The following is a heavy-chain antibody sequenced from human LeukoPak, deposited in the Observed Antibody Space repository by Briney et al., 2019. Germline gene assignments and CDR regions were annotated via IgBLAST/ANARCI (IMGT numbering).Heavy chain of an antibody. CDR2: IKQDGSEK. D-gene: IGHD1-26*01. Sequence: GGSLRLSCAASGFTFSSYWMSWVRQALGKGLEWVANIKQDGSEKYYVDSVKGRFTISRDNAKNSLYLQMNSLRAEDTAVYYCARDTVGATPSYYYYGMDVWGQGTTVTVSS. J-gene: IGHJ6*02. CDR1: GFTFSSYW. V-gene: IGHV3-7*01. CDR3: ARDTVGATPSYYYYGMDV.